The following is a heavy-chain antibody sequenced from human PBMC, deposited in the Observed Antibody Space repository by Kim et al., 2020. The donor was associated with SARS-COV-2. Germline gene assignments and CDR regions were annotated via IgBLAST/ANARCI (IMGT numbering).Heavy chain of an antibody. V-gene: IGHV3-48*02. D-gene: IGHD6-19*01. CDR2: ISSSSSTI. CDR3: ARDQSSGWYPIGYYYYGMDV. Sequence: GGSLRLSCAASGFTFSSYSMNWVRQAPGKGLEWVSYISSSSSTIYYADSVKGRFTISRDNAKNSLYLQMNSLRDEDTAVYYCARDQSSGWYPIGYYYYGMDVWGQGTTVTVSS. J-gene: IGHJ6*02. CDR1: GFTFSSYS.